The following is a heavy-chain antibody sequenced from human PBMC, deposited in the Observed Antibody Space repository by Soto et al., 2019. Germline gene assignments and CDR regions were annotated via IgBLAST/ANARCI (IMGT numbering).Heavy chain of an antibody. CDR3: AKDSPGDYRKRISYYMDV. D-gene: IGHD4-17*01. CDR2: IPFDENNK. Sequence: PGGSLRLSCAASGFTFSSYGMHWVRQAPGKGLEWVAVIPFDENNKYYADSVKGRFTISRDNSKNTLYLQMNSLRAGDTAVYYCAKDSPGDYRKRISYYMDVWGKGATVTVSS. CDR1: GFTFSSYG. J-gene: IGHJ6*03. V-gene: IGHV3-30*18.